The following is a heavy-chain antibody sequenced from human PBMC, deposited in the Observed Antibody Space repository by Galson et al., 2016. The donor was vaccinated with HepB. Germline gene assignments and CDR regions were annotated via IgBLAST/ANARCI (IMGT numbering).Heavy chain of an antibody. CDR1: GYSFTSYY. CDR3: ARGQVRYYYDSSGYYPDYYHYGMDV. J-gene: IGHJ6*02. CDR2: INPSGGST. D-gene: IGHD3-22*01. Sequence: SVKVSCKASGYSFTSYYMHWVRQAPGQGLEWMGIINPSGGSTTYAQKLQGRVTMTRDTSTSTVYMELSSLRSEDTAVYYCARGQVRYYYDSSGYYPDYYHYGMDVWGQGTAVTVSS. V-gene: IGHV1-46*04.